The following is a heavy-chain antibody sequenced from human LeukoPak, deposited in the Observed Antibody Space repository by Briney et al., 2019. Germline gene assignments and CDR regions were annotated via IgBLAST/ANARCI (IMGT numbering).Heavy chain of an antibody. CDR1: GGSFSGYY. CDR3: ARLPRGGNAY. J-gene: IGHJ4*02. D-gene: IGHD1-14*01. Sequence: PPETLSLTCAVYGGSFSGYYWSWIRQPPGKGLEWIGEINQSGSTNYNPSLKSRVTISVDTSKNQFSLKLSSVTAADTAVYYCARLPRGGNAYWGQGTLVTVSS. CDR2: INQSGST. V-gene: IGHV4-34*01.